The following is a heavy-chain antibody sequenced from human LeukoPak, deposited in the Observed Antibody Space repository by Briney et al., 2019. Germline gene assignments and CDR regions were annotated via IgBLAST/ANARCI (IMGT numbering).Heavy chain of an antibody. Sequence: ASVKVSCKASGYTFTSSDINWVRQATGQGLEWMGWMNPNSGNTGYAQKFQGRVTMTTDTSTGTAYMELRSLRSDDTAVYYCARYSSSWDIQEYYYYYYGMDVWGQGTTVTVSS. CDR3: ARYSSSWDIQEYYYYYYGMDV. CDR2: MNPNSGNT. J-gene: IGHJ6*02. V-gene: IGHV1-8*01. D-gene: IGHD6-13*01. CDR1: GYTFTSSD.